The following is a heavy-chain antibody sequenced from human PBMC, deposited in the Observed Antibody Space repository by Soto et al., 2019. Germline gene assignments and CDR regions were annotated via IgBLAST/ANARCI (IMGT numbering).Heavy chain of an antibody. Sequence: QVLLQESGPGLVKPSGTLSLTCTVSHFSVTNNKYWSWVRQSPGKPLAWFAEIHHSGTTYYNPALRSRVSMSMDKSKNQISLILTSVTAADTAVYYCARDSRYCTDSGCSIMRVAFDVWGQGTLVTVSS. J-gene: IGHJ3*01. CDR2: IHHSGTT. CDR1: HFSVTNNKY. CDR3: ARDSRYCTDSGCSIMRVAFDV. V-gene: IGHV4-4*02. D-gene: IGHD5-12*01.